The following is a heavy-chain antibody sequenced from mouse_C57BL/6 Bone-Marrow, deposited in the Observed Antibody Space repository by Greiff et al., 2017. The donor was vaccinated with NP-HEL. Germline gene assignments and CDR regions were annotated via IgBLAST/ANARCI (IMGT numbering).Heavy chain of an antibody. CDR3: ARMSYGSSYWYFDV. CDR1: GYTFTDYY. CDR2: IYPGSGNT. V-gene: IGHV1-76*01. D-gene: IGHD1-1*01. Sequence: QVQLQQSGAELVRPGASVKLSCKASGYTFTDYYINWVKQRPGQGLEWIARIYPGSGNTYYNEKFKGKATLTAEKSSSTAYMQLSSLTSEDSAVYFCARMSYGSSYWYFDVWGTGTTVTVSS. J-gene: IGHJ1*03.